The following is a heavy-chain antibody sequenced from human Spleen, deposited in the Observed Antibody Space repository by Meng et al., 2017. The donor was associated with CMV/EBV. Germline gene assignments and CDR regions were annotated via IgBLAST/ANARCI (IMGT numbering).Heavy chain of an antibody. CDR1: GFTFSSYA. V-gene: IGHV3-23*03. CDR3: TKVTWGSWGFDY. Sequence: GGSLRLSCAASGFTFSSYAMNWVRQAPGKGLEWVAIISNDGTSKEYADSVKGRFTISRDNSKNMLHLQMRSLRVEDTATYYCTKVTWGSWGFDYWGQGTLVTVSS. D-gene: IGHD7-27*01. CDR2: ISNDGTSK. J-gene: IGHJ4*02.